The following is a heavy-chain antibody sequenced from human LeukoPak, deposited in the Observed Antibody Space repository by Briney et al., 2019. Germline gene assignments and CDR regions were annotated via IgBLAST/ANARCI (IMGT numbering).Heavy chain of an antibody. Sequence: GGSLRLSCAASGFTFSSYAMSWVRQAPGRGLEWVSAISGSGGSTYYADYVKGRFTISRDNSKNTLYLQMNSLRAEDTAVYYCAKVVAAGPLDYWGQGTLVTVSS. D-gene: IGHD2-15*01. CDR2: ISGSGGST. CDR3: AKVVAAGPLDY. J-gene: IGHJ4*02. CDR1: GFTFSSYA. V-gene: IGHV3-23*01.